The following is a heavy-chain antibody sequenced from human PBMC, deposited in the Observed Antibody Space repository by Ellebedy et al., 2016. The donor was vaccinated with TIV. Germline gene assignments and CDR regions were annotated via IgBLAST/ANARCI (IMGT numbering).Heavy chain of an antibody. CDR3: AKDVTEGSVWYDADYSHGMDV. CDR1: GFIVSANY. CDR2: IYGDGRT. J-gene: IGHJ6*02. Sequence: PGGSLRLSCAASGFIVSANYITWVRQPPGKGLEWVAVIYGDGRTSHADSVKGRITISRDNSKNTVFLQMNSLTADDTAVYYCAKDVTEGSVWYDADYSHGMDVWGQGTTVTVSS. D-gene: IGHD6-19*01. V-gene: IGHV3-53*01.